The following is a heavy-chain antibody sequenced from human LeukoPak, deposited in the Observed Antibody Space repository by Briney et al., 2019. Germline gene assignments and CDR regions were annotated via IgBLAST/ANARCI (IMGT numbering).Heavy chain of an antibody. D-gene: IGHD6-19*01. CDR2: IIPIFGTA. J-gene: IGHJ4*02. V-gene: IGHV1-69*13. CDR1: GGSFSRYA. Sequence: GASVKVSCKASGGSFSRYAISWVRQAPGQGLEWMGGIIPIFGTANYAQKFQGRVTITADESTSTAYMELSSLRSEDTAVYYCARSIAVAGPFYYFDYWGQGTLVTVSS. CDR3: ARSIAVAGPFYYFDY.